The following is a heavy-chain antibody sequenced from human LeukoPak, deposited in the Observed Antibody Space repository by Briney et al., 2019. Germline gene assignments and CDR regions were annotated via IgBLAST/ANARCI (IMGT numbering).Heavy chain of an antibody. CDR1: GGSFSGYY. J-gene: IGHJ4*02. D-gene: IGHD6-13*01. CDR2: INHSGST. V-gene: IGHV4-34*01. Sequence: PSETLSLTCAVYGGSFSGYYWSWIRQPPGKGLEWIGEINHSGSTNYNPSLKSRVTISVDTSKNQFSLKRSSVTAADTAVYYCARKAQDSSSWFYWGQGTLVTVSS. CDR3: ARKAQDSSSWFY.